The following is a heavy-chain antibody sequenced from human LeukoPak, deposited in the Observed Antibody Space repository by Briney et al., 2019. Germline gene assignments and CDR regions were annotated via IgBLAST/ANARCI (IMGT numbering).Heavy chain of an antibody. CDR2: IIPIFGTA. V-gene: IGHV1-69*13. D-gene: IGHD4-11*01. J-gene: IGHJ6*02. CDR1: GGTFSSYA. CDR3: ARHSNLDNYGMDV. Sequence: ASVKVSCTASGGTFSSYAISWVRQAPGQGLEWMGGIIPIFGTANYAQKFQGRVTITADESTSTAYMELSSLRSEDTAVYYCARHSNLDNYGMDVWGQGTTVTVSS.